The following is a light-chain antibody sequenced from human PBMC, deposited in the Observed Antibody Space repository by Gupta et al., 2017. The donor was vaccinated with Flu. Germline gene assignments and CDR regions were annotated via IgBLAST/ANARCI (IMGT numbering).Light chain of an antibody. J-gene: IGLJ1*01. CDR2: DVN. Sequence: QSALTQPPSASGSPGQSVTISCAGTSSDVGGYNYVSCYQHHPGKAPQLMIFDVNKRPSGVPDRFSCANSGNTASPTASGLQAEDEADYFCSSSKNRDNSAYVFGTGTKVTVL. V-gene: IGLV2-8*01. CDR1: SSDVGGYNY. CDR3: SSSKNRDNSAYV.